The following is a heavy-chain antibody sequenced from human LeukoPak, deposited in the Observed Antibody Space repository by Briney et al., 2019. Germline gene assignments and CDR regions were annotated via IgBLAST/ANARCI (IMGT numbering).Heavy chain of an antibody. Sequence: PGGSLRLSCAASGFTVSSNYFSWVRQAPGKGLEWVSVIYTEGTTYYADSVKGRFIISRDNSKNTVYLQMNSLRVEDTAVHYCASEGDWGQGTLVTVSS. J-gene: IGHJ4*02. CDR2: IYTEGTT. CDR3: ASEGD. CDR1: GFTVSSNY. V-gene: IGHV3-66*02. D-gene: IGHD3-16*01.